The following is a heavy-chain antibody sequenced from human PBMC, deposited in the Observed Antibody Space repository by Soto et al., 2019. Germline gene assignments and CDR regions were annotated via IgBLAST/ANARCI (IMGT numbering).Heavy chain of an antibody. CDR1: GDSVSSNSAA. V-gene: IGHV6-1*01. J-gene: IGHJ6*02. Sequence: PSQTLSLTCAISGDSVSSNSAAWNWIRQSPSRGLEWLGRTYYRSKWYNDYAVSVKSRITINPDTSKNQFSLQLNSVTPEDTAVYYCATDTEDSYEVHWRGVYYYGMDVWGQGTTVTVSS. CDR3: ATDTEDSYEVHWRGVYYYGMDV. D-gene: IGHD1-1*01. CDR2: TYYRSKWYN.